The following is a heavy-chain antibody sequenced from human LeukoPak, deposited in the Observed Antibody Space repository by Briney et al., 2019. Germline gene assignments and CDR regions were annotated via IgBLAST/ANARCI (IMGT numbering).Heavy chain of an antibody. D-gene: IGHD3-10*01. CDR1: GGSTTGYF. J-gene: IGHJ4*02. CDR3: AVLEGYYSGSGNYS. V-gene: IGHV4-59*12. Sequence: SETLSLTCTISGGSTTGYFWSWIRQPPGKGLEWIGYVFYSGGTLYNPSLKSRVTISLDKSKNQFSLKLTSVTAADTAVYYCAVLEGYYSGSGNYSWGQGTLVTVSS. CDR2: VFYSGGT.